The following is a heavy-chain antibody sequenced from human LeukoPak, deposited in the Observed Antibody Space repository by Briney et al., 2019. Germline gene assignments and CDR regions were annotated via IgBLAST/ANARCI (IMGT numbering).Heavy chain of an antibody. CDR2: ISGSGGST. Sequence: PGGSLRLSCAASGFTFSSYAMSWVRQAPGKGLEWVSAISGSGGSTYYADSVKGRFTISRDNAKNSLYLQMNSLRVEDTAVYYCGREEWELQFHAFEIWGQGTMVTVSS. J-gene: IGHJ3*02. CDR1: GFTFSSYA. CDR3: GREEWELQFHAFEI. D-gene: IGHD1-26*01. V-gene: IGHV3-23*01.